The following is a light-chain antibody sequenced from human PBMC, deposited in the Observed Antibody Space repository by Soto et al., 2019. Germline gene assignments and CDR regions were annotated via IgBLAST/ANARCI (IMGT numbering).Light chain of an antibody. CDR2: DAS. CDR3: QEYNNYWT. V-gene: IGKV1-5*01. J-gene: IGKJ1*01. Sequence: DIQMTQSPSTLSASVGDRVTITCRASQSINAWLAWYQQKPGKAPKLLIYDASNLDSGVPSRFSGGGSGTEFSLTISNLQPDDFATYYCQEYNNYWTFGQGTKVDIK. CDR1: QSINAW.